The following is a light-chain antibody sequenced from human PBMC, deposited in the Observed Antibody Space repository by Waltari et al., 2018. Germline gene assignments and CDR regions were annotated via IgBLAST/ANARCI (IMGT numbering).Light chain of an antibody. J-gene: IGKJ1*01. CDR1: QSVGRS. CDR2: GAS. CDR3: QHYVRLPAT. Sequence: EIVLTQSLGTLSSSPGERATLAGRASQSVGRSLAWYQQKPGRAPRLLIFGASSRATGIPDRFSGSGSGTDFSLTISRLEPEDFAVYYCQHYVRLPATFGQGTKVEIK. V-gene: IGKV3-20*01.